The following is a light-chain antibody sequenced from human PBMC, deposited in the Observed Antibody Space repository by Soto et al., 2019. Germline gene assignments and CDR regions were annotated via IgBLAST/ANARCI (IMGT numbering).Light chain of an antibody. V-gene: IGLV2-14*01. CDR3: SSYTTSSTVV. J-gene: IGLJ2*01. CDR2: EVS. Sequence: QSALTQPASVSGSPGQSITISCTGTSSDVGPYNYVSWYQQHPGKAPKVMIYEVSNRPSGVSNRFSGSKSGNTASLTISGLQAEDDADYCCSSYTTSSTVVFGGGTKLTVL. CDR1: SSDVGPYNY.